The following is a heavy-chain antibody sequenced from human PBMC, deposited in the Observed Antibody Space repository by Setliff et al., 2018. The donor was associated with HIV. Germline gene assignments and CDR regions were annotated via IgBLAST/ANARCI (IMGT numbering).Heavy chain of an antibody. Sequence: SETLSLTCTVSGGSISSGSYYWSWIRQPAGKGLEWIGRIYTSGSTNYNPSLKSRVTISVDTSKNQFSLKLSSVTAADTAVYYCARGRGPVSPCLDYWGQGTLVTVSS. CDR2: IYTSGST. D-gene: IGHD2-2*01. CDR3: ARGRGPVSPCLDY. CDR1: GGSISSGSYY. J-gene: IGHJ4*02. V-gene: IGHV4-61*02.